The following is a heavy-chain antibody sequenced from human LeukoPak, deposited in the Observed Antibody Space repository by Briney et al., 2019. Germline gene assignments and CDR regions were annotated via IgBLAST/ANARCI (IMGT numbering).Heavy chain of an antibody. CDR1: GFTFSSYA. CDR3: ARGSGTYFDY. Sequence: PGGSLRLSCAASGFTFSSYAMSWVRQAPGKGLEWVSTISGSGGSTYYADSVKGRFTLSRDNSKNTLYLQMNSLRAEDTALYYCARGSGTYFDYWGQGTLVTVSS. CDR2: ISGSGGST. V-gene: IGHV3-23*01. J-gene: IGHJ4*02. D-gene: IGHD1-26*01.